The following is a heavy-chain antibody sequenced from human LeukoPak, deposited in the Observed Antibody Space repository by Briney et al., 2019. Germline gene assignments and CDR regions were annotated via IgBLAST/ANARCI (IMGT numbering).Heavy chain of an antibody. D-gene: IGHD1-1*01. CDR2: INPSGGST. V-gene: IGHV1-46*01. CDR3: ARDVQLERLYYYYGMDV. J-gene: IGHJ6*02. CDR1: GGTFSSYA. Sequence: ASVKVSCKASGGTFSSYAISWVRQAPGQGLEWMGIINPSGGSTSYAQKFQGRVTMTRDTSTSTVYMELSSLRSEDTAVYYCARDVQLERLYYYYGMDVWGQGTTVTVSS.